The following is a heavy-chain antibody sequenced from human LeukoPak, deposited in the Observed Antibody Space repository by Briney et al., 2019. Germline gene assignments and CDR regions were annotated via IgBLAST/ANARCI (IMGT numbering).Heavy chain of an antibody. D-gene: IGHD5-18*01. J-gene: IGHJ4*02. Sequence: GASVKVSCKASGGTFSSYAISWVRQAPGQGLEWMGGIIPIFGTANYAQKFQGRVTMTRDTSISTAYMELSRLRSDDTAVYYCARASWIQLWLIFGCWGQGTLVTVSS. CDR2: IIPIFGTA. V-gene: IGHV1-69*05. CDR1: GGTFSSYA. CDR3: ARASWIQLWLIFGC.